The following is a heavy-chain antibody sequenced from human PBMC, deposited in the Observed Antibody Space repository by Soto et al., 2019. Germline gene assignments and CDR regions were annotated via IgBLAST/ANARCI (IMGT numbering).Heavy chain of an antibody. CDR1: GGTFSSYA. V-gene: IGHV1-69*01. J-gene: IGHJ5*02. Sequence: QVQLVQSGAEVKTPGSSVKVSCKASGGTFSSYAISWVRQPPGQGLEWMGGIIPIFGAANYAQKFQGRGTITADESTRKGSMELSSLRSYDTAVYYRARDEVGFDATVKGSWFPPLVQETMVPVSS. CDR3: ARDEVGFDATVKGSWFPP. CDR2: IIPIFGAA. D-gene: IGHD4-17*01.